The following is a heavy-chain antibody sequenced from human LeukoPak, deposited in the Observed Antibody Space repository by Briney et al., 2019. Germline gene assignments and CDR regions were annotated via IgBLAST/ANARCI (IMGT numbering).Heavy chain of an antibody. CDR3: ARGSDYGDYGARYYFDY. J-gene: IGHJ4*02. V-gene: IGHV1-18*04. Sequence: ASVKVSCKASGYTFTGYYMHWVRQAPGQGLEWMGWISAYNGNTNYAQKLQGRVTMTTDTSTSTAYMELRSLRSADTAVYYCARGSDYGDYGARYYFDYWGQGTLVTVSS. CDR1: GYTFTGYY. CDR2: ISAYNGNT. D-gene: IGHD4-17*01.